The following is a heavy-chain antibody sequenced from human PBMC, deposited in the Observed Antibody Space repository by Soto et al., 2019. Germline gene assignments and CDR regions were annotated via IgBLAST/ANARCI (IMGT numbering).Heavy chain of an antibody. CDR3: ARIYDAERWDSFDY. V-gene: IGHV4-34*01. J-gene: IGHJ4*02. Sequence: SETLSLTCGVYRGSFSGYYWSWIRQPPGKGLEWIGEINHSGSTNYNPSLKSRVTISIDTSKNRFSLNLSSVTAADTAVYYCARIYDAERWDSFDYWGQGTLVTVSS. CDR2: INHSGST. D-gene: IGHD1-26*01. CDR1: RGSFSGYY.